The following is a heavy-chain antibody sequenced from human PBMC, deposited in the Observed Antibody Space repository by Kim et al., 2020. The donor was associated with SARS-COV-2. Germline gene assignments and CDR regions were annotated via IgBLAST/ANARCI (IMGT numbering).Heavy chain of an antibody. CDR3: AKNYYDSGPFPYYGLDV. CDR1: GFTFSIYA. CDR2: ISGTGGST. V-gene: IGHV3-23*01. D-gene: IGHD3-10*01. J-gene: IGHJ6*02. Sequence: GGSLRLSCAASGFTFSIYAMSWVRQAPGKGLEWVSSISGTGGSTQYADSVKGRFTMSRDNSNSTLFVQMNSLRAEDTAVYYCAKNYYDSGPFPYYGLDVWGQGTTVTVSS.